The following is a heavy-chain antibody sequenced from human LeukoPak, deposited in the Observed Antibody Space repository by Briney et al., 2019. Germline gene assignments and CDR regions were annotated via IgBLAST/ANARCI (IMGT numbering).Heavy chain of an antibody. J-gene: IGHJ3*02. CDR3: ARTQSDAFDI. CDR1: GGSISSGGYS. V-gene: IGHV4-31*03. CDR2: IYYSGST. Sequence: PSETLSLTCTVSGGSISSGGYSWSWIRQHPGKGLEWIGYIYYSGSTYYNPSLKSRVTISVDTSKNQFSLKLSSVTAADTAVYYCARTQSDAFDIWGQGTMVTVSS.